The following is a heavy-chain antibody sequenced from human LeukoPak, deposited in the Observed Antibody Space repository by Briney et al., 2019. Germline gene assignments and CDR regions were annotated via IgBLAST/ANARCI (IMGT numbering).Heavy chain of an antibody. CDR3: ARDNFHYSSGWYHY. CDR1: GFTFSSYW. V-gene: IGHV3-74*01. D-gene: IGHD6-19*01. CDR2: INTDGSTI. J-gene: IGHJ4*02. Sequence: QPGGSLRLSCAPSGFTFSSYWMHWVRQAPGKGLVWVSRINTDGSTITYADSVKGRFTIPRDNAKNTLYLQMNSLRAEDTAVYYCARDNFHYSSGWYHYWGQGTLDTVSS.